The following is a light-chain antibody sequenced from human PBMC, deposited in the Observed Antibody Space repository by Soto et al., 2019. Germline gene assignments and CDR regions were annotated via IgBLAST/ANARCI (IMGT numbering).Light chain of an antibody. CDR3: QQFHRWPVT. V-gene: IGKV4-1*01. Sequence: DFVMTQTPDSLAVSLGERATINCKSSPSVLSSSNSKNYLAWYQQKPGQPPRLLIYWASTRNSGVPDRFSGSGSGTDFTLTISSLRSEDVAVYYCQQFHRWPVTFGGGAKVEI. J-gene: IGKJ4*01. CDR1: PSVLSSSNSKNY. CDR2: WAS.